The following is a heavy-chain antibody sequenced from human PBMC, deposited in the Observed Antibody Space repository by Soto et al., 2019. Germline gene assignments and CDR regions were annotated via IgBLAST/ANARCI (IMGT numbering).Heavy chain of an antibody. CDR1: GGSISSGDYY. CDR3: ARADTSPTVELDP. Sequence: QVQLQESGPGLVKPSQTLSLTCTVSGGSISSGDYYWSWIRQPPGKGLEWIGCIYYSGSTYYNPSLKCRVTISVDTSKNQFSLKLSSVTAAATAVYYCARADTSPTVELDPWGQGTLVTVSS. V-gene: IGHV4-30-4*01. CDR2: IYYSGST. J-gene: IGHJ5*02. D-gene: IGHD4-17*01.